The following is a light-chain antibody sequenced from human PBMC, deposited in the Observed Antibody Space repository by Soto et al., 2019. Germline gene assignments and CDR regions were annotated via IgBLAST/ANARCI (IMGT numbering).Light chain of an antibody. CDR1: ESISSW. Sequence: DLQMTQSPSSVSASVGDRVTITCRASESISSWLAWYQQKPGKAPTLLIYGASSLQSGVPSRFSGSGSGTDFTLTISSLQPEDFATYYCQQANSFPITFGQGTRLEIK. CDR2: GAS. J-gene: IGKJ5*01. V-gene: IGKV1-12*01. CDR3: QQANSFPIT.